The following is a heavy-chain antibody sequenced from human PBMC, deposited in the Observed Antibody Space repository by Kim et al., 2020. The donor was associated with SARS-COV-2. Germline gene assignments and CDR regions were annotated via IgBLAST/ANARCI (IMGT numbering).Heavy chain of an antibody. CDR1: GFTFSSYA. CDR3: VKSIAVAGTWAEYFQH. V-gene: IGHV3-64D*06. J-gene: IGHJ1*01. CDR2: ISSNGGST. D-gene: IGHD6-19*01. Sequence: GGSLRLSCSASGFTFSSYAMHWVRQAPGKGLEYVSAISSNGGSTYYADSVKGRFTISRDNSKNTLYLQMSSLRAEDTAVYYCVKSIAVAGTWAEYFQHWGQGTLVTVSS.